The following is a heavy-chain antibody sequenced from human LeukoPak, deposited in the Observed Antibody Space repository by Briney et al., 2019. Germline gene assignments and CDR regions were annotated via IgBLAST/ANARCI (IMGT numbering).Heavy chain of an antibody. CDR1: GGTFSSYA. V-gene: IGHV1-69*01. J-gene: IGHJ6*03. D-gene: IGHD3-9*01. Sequence: GASVKVSCKASGGTFSSYAISWVRQAPGQGLEWMGGIIPIFGTANYAQKFQGRVTITADESTSTAYVELSSLRSEDMAVYYCARAISGLRYFDWFYYYMDVWGKGTTVTVSS. CDR2: IIPIFGTA. CDR3: ARAISGLRYFDWFYYYMDV.